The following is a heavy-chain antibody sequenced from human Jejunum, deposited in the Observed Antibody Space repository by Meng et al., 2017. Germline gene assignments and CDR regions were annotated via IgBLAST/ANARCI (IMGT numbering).Heavy chain of an antibody. D-gene: IGHD6-13*01. V-gene: IGHV3-7*03. CDR1: GFTFSSYW. J-gene: IGHJ4*02. CDR2: IKKDGSEK. CDR3: AKGQINSWYYFDY. Sequence: GESLKISCAASGFTFSSYWMNWVRQAPGKGLEWVASIKKDGSEKYYVDSVKGRFTISRDNAKNSLYLQTNSLRAEDTAVYYCAKGQINSWYYFDYWGQGTLVTVSS.